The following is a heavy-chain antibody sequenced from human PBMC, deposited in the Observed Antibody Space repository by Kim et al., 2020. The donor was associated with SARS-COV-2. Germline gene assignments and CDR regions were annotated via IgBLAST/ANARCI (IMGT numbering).Heavy chain of an antibody. Sequence: SETLSLTCAVYGGSFSGYYWSWIRQPPGKGLEWIGEINHSGSTNYNPSLKSRVTISVDTSKNQFSLKLSSVTAADTAVYYCASYGKYYFDYWGQGTLVTVSS. V-gene: IGHV4-34*01. CDR3: ASYGKYYFDY. CDR1: GGSFSGYY. J-gene: IGHJ4*02. D-gene: IGHD3-16*01. CDR2: INHSGST.